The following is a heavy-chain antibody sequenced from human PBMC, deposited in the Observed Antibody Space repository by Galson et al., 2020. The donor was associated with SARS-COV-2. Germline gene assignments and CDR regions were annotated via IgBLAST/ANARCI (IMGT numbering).Heavy chain of an antibody. Sequence: GGSLRLSCAASGFTFSSYAMHWVRQAPGKGLECVAVISYDGSNKYYADSVKGRFTISRDNSKNTLYLQMNSLRAEDTAVYYCARSAAGSYYCGRDVWGQGTTVTVSS. V-gene: IGHV3-30*04. D-gene: IGHD6-13*01. CDR1: GFTFSSYA. CDR3: ARSAAGSYYCGRDV. J-gene: IGHJ6*02. CDR2: ISYDGSNK.